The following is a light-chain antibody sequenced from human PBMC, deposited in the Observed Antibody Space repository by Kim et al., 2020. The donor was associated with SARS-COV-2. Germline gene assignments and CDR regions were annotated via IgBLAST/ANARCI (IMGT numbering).Light chain of an antibody. CDR2: GAS. V-gene: IGKV3-15*01. J-gene: IGKJ1*01. CDR3: QQYNNWPWT. Sequence: EIVMTQSPATLSVSPGERATLSCRASQSVSSNLAWYQQKPGQAPRLLIYGASTRATGIPARFSGSGSETEFTLTISSLQSEDFAVYYCQQYNNWPWTFGKGTKVDIK. CDR1: QSVSSN.